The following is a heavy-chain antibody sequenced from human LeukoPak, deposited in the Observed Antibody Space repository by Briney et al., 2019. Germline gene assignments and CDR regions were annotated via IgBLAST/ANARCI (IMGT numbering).Heavy chain of an antibody. CDR2: ISSSGSTI. J-gene: IGHJ3*02. Sequence: PGGSLRLSCAASGFTFSDYYMSWIRQAPGKGLEWVSYISSSGSTIYYANSVKGRFTISRDNSKNTLYLQMNSLRAEDTAVYYCTSRERYLNAFDIWGQGTMVTVSS. V-gene: IGHV3-11*01. CDR1: GFTFSDYY. CDR3: TSRERYLNAFDI. D-gene: IGHD3-9*01.